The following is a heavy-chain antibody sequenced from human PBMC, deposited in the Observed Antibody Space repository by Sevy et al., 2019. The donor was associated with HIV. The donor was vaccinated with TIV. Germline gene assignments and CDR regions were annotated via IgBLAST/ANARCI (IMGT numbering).Heavy chain of an antibody. D-gene: IGHD6-19*01. V-gene: IGHV4-30-2*01. CDR3: ARGLPPYMADYYYYGMDV. J-gene: IGHJ6*02. Sequence: SETLSLTCAVSSGSISSGGYSWSWIRQPPGKGLEWIGCIYHSGSTYYNPSLKSRVTISVDTSKNQFSLKLSSVTAADTAVYYCARGLPPYMADYYYYGMDVWGHGTTVTVSS. CDR2: IYHSGST. CDR1: SGSISSGGYS.